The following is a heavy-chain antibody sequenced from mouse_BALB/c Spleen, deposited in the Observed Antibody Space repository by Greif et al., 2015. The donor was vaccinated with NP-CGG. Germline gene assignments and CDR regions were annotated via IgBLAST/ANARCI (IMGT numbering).Heavy chain of an antibody. CDR1: GYTFTSYW. CDR2: IAPGSGST. CDR3: ARGGELAY. J-gene: IGHJ3*01. V-gene: IGHV1S41*01. Sequence: DLVKPGASVKLPCKASGYTFTSYWINWIKQRPGQGLEWIGRIAPGSGSTYYNEMFKGKATLTVDTSSSAAYIQLSSLSSEDSAVYFCARGGELAYWGQGTLVTVSA.